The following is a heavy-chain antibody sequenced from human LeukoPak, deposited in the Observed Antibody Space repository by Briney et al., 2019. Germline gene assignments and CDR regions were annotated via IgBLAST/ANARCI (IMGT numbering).Heavy chain of an antibody. J-gene: IGHJ4*02. V-gene: IGHV4-30-4*08. CDR1: GGSISSGDYY. D-gene: IGHD5-18*01. CDR2: IYYSGST. CDR3: ARAWDTAMVDY. Sequence: SETLSLTCTVSGGSISSGDYYWSWIRQPPGKGLEWIGYIYYSGSTYYNPSLKSRVTISVDTSKNQFSLKLSSVTAADTAVYYCARAWDTAMVDYWGQGTLVTVSP.